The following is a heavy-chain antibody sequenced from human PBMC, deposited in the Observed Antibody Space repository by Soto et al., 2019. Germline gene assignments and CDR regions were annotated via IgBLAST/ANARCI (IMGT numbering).Heavy chain of an antibody. CDR3: ARSEEDSDYYYYGMDV. V-gene: IGHV6-1*01. D-gene: IGHD2-15*01. CDR1: GDTVSSNSVA. J-gene: IGHJ6*02. Sequence: PSQTLSLTCVGSGDTVSSNSVAWNWVRQSPSRGLEWLGRTYYRSRWYSDYAVSVRIRIDINADTSKNQVSLQLNSVTPEDTAVYYCARSEEDSDYYYYGMDVWGQGTTVTVSS. CDR2: TYYRSRWYS.